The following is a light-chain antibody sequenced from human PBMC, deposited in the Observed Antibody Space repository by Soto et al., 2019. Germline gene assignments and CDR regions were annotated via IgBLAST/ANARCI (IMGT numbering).Light chain of an antibody. CDR2: EDK. CDR1: SGSIAYNY. V-gene: IGLV6-57*04. CDR3: QSYDSNSVV. J-gene: IGLJ2*01. Sequence: NFLLTQPLSVSESPGKTVTISCTRSSGSIAYNYVQWCQQRPGSAPTTVIYEDKQRPSGVPDRFSGSIDRSSNSASLTISGLEIEDEADYYCQSYDSNSVVFGGGTKLTAL.